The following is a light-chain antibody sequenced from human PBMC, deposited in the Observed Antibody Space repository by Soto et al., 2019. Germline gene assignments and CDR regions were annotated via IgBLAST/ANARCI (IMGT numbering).Light chain of an antibody. J-gene: IGKJ1*01. V-gene: IGKV3-20*01. CDR2: GAS. CDR1: QSVSSN. Sequence: EIVMTQSPDILSVSPGERATLSCRASQSVSSNLAWYQQKPGQSPRLLIYGASSRATGIPDRFSGSGSGTDFTLTISRLEPEDFAVYYCQQYGSSPQTFGQGTKGDNK. CDR3: QQYGSSPQT.